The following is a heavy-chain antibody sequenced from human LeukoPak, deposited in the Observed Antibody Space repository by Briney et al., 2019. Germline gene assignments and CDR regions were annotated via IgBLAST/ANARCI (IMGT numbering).Heavy chain of an antibody. CDR3: ARGRHYGSGTYYYYYYMDV. J-gene: IGHJ6*03. CDR2: IIPIFGTA. V-gene: IGHV1-69*05. CDR1: GGTFSSYA. Sequence: ASVKVSCTASGGTFSSYAISWVRQAPGQGLEWMGGIIPIFGTANYAQKFQGRVTITTDESTSTAYMELSSLRSEDTAVYYCARGRHYGSGTYYYYYYMDVWGKGTTVTVSS. D-gene: IGHD3-10*01.